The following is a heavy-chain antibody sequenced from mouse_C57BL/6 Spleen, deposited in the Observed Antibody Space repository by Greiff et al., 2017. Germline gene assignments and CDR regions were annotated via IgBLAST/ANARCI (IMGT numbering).Heavy chain of an antibody. CDR1: GFSFNTYA. CDR2: IRSKSNNYAT. D-gene: IGHD2-4*01. V-gene: IGHV10-1*01. J-gene: IGHJ2*01. CDR3: VRPNYDAGVFDY. Sequence: EVQLVESGGGLVQPKGSLKLSCAASGFSFNTYAMNWVRQAPGKGLEWVARIRSKSNNYATYYADSVKDRFTISRDDSESMLYLQRNNLKTEDTAMYYCVRPNYDAGVFDYWGKGTTLTVSS.